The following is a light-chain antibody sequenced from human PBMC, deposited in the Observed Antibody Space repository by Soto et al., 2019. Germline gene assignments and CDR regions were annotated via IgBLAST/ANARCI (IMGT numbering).Light chain of an antibody. V-gene: IGLV2-14*03. CDR2: DVS. CDR3: TSYTTSITYV. Sequence: QSALTQPASVSGSPGQSITISCTGTSSDFGDFNYVFWYQQHPGKAPKLLIYDVSNRPSRVSNRFSGSKSGDTASLTISGLQAEDEADYYCTSYTTSITYVFGTGTKLTVL. J-gene: IGLJ1*01. CDR1: SSDFGDFNY.